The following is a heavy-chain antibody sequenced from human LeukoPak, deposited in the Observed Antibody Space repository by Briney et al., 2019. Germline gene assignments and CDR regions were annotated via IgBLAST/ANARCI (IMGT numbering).Heavy chain of an antibody. CDR1: GYSISSGYY. V-gene: IGHV4-38-2*02. CDR3: ARSQQYQLLSYFDY. J-gene: IGHJ4*02. Sequence: SETLSLTCTVSGYSISSGYYWGWIRQPPGKGLEWIGSIYHSGSTYYNPSLKSRVTISVDTSKNQFSLKLSSVTAADTAVYYCARSQQYQLLSYFDYWGQGTLVTVSS. D-gene: IGHD2-2*01. CDR2: IYHSGST.